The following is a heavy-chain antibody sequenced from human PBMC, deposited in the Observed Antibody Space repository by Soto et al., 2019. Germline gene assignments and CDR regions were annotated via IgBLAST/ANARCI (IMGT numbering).Heavy chain of an antibody. D-gene: IGHD3-22*01. Sequence: GGSLRLSCAASGFTFSSYGMHWVRQAPXKGLEWVAVISYDGSNKYYADSVKGRFTISRDNSKNTLYLQMNSLRAEDTAVYYCAKAIWGVVVNDAFDIGGQGTMVTVS. V-gene: IGHV3-30*18. CDR2: ISYDGSNK. J-gene: IGHJ3*02. CDR1: GFTFSSYG. CDR3: AKAIWGVVVNDAFDI.